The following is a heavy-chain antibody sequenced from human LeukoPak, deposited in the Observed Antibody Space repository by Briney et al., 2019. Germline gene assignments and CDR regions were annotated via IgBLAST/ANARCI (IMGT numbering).Heavy chain of an antibody. CDR3: ARHGEVGGFDP. CDR2: IYPGDSDT. V-gene: IGHV5-51*01. J-gene: IGHJ5*02. D-gene: IGHD3-10*01. CDR1: GDSFNTYW. Sequence: GESLKISCKGSGDSFNTYWIGWVRQMPGKGLEWMGIIYPGDSDTRYSPSFQGQVTISADKSITTAYLQWSSLKASDTAMYYCARHGEVGGFDPWGQGTLVTVSS.